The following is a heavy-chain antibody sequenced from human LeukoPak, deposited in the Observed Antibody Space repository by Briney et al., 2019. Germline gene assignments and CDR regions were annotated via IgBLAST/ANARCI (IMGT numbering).Heavy chain of an antibody. J-gene: IGHJ5*02. CDR2: IKQDGSEK. Sequence: GGSLRLSCAASGFTFSSYWMSWVRQAPGKGLEWVANIKQDGSEKYYVDSVKGRFTISRDNAKNSLYLQMNSLRAEDMAVYYCAREPVAGYNWFDPWGQGTLVTVSS. CDR1: GFTFSSYW. CDR3: AREPVAGYNWFDP. D-gene: IGHD6-19*01. V-gene: IGHV3-7*01.